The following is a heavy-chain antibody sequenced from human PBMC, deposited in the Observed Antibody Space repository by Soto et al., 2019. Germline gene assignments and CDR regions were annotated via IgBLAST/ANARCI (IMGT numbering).Heavy chain of an antibody. Sequence: SETLSLTCTVSGGSISSYYWSWIRQPPGKGLEWIGYIYYSGSTNYNPSLKSRVTISVDTSKNQFSLKLSSVTAADTAVYYCARVTERYYDFYYYCMDVWGKGTTVTVSS. J-gene: IGHJ6*03. V-gene: IGHV4-59*08. CDR2: IYYSGST. CDR3: ARVTERYYDFYYYCMDV. D-gene: IGHD3-3*01. CDR1: GGSISSYY.